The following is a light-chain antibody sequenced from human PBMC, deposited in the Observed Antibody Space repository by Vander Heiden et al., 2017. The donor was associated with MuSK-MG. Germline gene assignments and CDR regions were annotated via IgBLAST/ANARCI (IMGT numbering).Light chain of an antibody. V-gene: IGKV3-20*01. Sequence: EILLTQSPGTLSLSPGESATLSCRARQSVNSNYLAWYQQKPGQAPRLVIYDASNRAAGVPDRFSGSGSGTDFALTITRLEPEDFGVYYCQQYGSSPPITFGQGTRLEIK. J-gene: IGKJ5*01. CDR3: QQYGSSPPIT. CDR1: QSVNSNY. CDR2: DAS.